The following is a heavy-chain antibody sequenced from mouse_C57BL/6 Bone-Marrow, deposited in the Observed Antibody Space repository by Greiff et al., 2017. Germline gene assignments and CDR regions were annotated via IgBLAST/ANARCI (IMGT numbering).Heavy chain of an antibody. V-gene: IGHV1-15*01. J-gene: IGHJ1*03. Sequence: VQLQQSGAELVRPGASVTLSCKASGYTFTDYEMHWVKQTPVHGLEWIGAIDPETGGTAYNQKFKGKAILTADKSSSTAYMELRSLTPEDSAVYYCTRRALITRRYFDVWGTGTTVTVSS. CDR3: TRRALITRRYFDV. CDR2: IDPETGGT. D-gene: IGHD1-1*01. CDR1: GYTFTDYE.